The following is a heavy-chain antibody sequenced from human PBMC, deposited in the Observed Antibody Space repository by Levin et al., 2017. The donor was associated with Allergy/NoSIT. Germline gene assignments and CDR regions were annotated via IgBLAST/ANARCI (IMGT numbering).Heavy chain of an antibody. CDR3: ARDKGLITYGDWYFDL. Sequence: QAGGSLRLSCAGSGFTFSNYNMNWVRQAPGKGLEWVSYITSSSGTTYYADSVKGRFTISRDNAKNSLFLQMNSLRAEDTAVYYCARDKGLITYGDWYFDLWGRGTLVTVSS. CDR2: ITSSSGTT. J-gene: IGHJ2*01. D-gene: IGHD3-10*01. V-gene: IGHV3-48*01. CDR1: GFTFSNYN.